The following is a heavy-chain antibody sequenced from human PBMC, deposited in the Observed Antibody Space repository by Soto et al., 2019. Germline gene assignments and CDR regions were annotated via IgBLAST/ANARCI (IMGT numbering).Heavy chain of an antibody. Sequence: ASVKVSCKASGYTFTGYYMHWVRQAPGQGLEWMGWINPNSGGTNYAQKFQGWVTMTRDTSISTAYMELSRLRSDDTAVYYCARDRVTAMVTLIFDYWGQGTLVTVSS. V-gene: IGHV1-2*04. CDR3: ARDRVTAMVTLIFDY. D-gene: IGHD5-18*01. J-gene: IGHJ4*02. CDR2: INPNSGGT. CDR1: GYTFTGYY.